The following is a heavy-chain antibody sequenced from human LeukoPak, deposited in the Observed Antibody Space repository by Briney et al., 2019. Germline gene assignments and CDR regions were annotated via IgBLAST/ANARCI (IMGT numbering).Heavy chain of an antibody. V-gene: IGHV3-30-3*01. CDR2: ISYDGSDK. J-gene: IGHJ3*02. Sequence: GGSLRLSCAASGFTFTTYAMHWVRQAPGKGLDWVAVISYDGSDKYYADSVKGRFTISRDNSKNTLYLQMNSLRAEDTAVYYCARARTTTGTTRIAFNIWGQETVVTVSS. CDR1: GFTFTTYA. D-gene: IGHD1-1*01. CDR3: ARARTTTGTTRIAFNI.